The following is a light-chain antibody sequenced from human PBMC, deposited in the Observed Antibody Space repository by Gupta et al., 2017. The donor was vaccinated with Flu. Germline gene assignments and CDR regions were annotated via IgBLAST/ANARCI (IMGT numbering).Light chain of an antibody. J-gene: IGKJ1*01. CDR2: AAS. CDR3: QQDNSTPRP. Sequence: PSCVCATTNCRSTITCGDSQNNKSYLAWYQQKPGQPPKLLIYAASTRQSGVPYRFSGSGSGTDFTLTISSLQAEDLAVYYCQQDNSTPRPFGQGTKVEIK. V-gene: IGKV1-8*01. CDR1: QNNKSY.